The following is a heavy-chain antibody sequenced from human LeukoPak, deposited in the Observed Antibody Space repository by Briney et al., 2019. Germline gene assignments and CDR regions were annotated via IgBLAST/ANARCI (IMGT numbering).Heavy chain of an antibody. Sequence: PSETLSLTCTVSGGSISSYYWSCIRQPAGKGLEWIGRIYTSGSTNYNPSLKSRVTISVDTSKNQFSLKLSSVTAADTAVYYCARGFGTTIFGNWFDPWGQGTLVTVSS. CDR1: GGSISSYY. J-gene: IGHJ5*02. D-gene: IGHD3-3*01. CDR2: IYTSGST. CDR3: ARGFGTTIFGNWFDP. V-gene: IGHV4-4*07.